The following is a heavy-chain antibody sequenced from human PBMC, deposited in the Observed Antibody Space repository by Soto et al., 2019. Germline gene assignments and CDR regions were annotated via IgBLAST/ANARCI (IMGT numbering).Heavy chain of an antibody. CDR3: ASSNIAATGFYYYGMDV. V-gene: IGHV1-18*01. CDR1: GYTFTSYG. CDR2: ISPDNGNT. Sequence: ASVKVSCKASGYTFTSYGISWVRQAPGQGLEWMGWISPDNGNTNYAQKLQGRVTMTTDTSTSTAYMELRSLRSDDTAVYYCASSNIAATGFYYYGMDVWGRGTTVTVSS. D-gene: IGHD6-13*01. J-gene: IGHJ6*02.